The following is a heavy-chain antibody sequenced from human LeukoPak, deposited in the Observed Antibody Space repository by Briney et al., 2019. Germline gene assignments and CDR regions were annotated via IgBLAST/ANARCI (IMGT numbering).Heavy chain of an antibody. CDR3: ARFGHAGNSGDY. V-gene: IGHV4-34*01. Sequence: SETLSLTCGVYGGSFSDYYWSWIRQPPGKGLEWIGEINHSGSTNYSPSLKSRVTISVDTSKNQFSLKLSSVTAADTAVYYCARFGHAGNSGDYWGQGTLVTVSS. D-gene: IGHD4-23*01. J-gene: IGHJ4*02. CDR1: GGSFSDYY. CDR2: INHSGST.